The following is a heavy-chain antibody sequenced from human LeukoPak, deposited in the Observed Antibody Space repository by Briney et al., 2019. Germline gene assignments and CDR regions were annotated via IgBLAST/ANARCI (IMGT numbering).Heavy chain of an antibody. J-gene: IGHJ4*02. D-gene: IGHD5-18*01. V-gene: IGHV3-30*14. CDR1: GFTFSRYA. CDR2: ISNDGNNK. Sequence: PGGSLRLSCAASGFTFSRYAFHWVRQAPGKGLEWVAVISNDGNNKYHADSVKGRFTISRDNSRNTLYVQMSSLRAEDTAMYYCARGWGSTAMVTSPFDYWGQGTLVTVSS. CDR3: ARGWGSTAMVTSPFDY.